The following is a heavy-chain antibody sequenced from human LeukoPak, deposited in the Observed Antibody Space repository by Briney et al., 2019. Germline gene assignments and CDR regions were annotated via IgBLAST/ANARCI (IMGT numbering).Heavy chain of an antibody. Sequence: PSETLSLTCTVSGGSISSYYWSWIRQPPGKGLEWIGYIYYSGSTNYNPSLKSRVTISVDTSKNQFSLKLSSVTAADTAVYYCARTIYYDSVGSNWFDPWGQGTLVTVSS. CDR1: GGSISSYY. CDR2: IYYSGST. D-gene: IGHD3-22*01. CDR3: ARTIYYDSVGSNWFDP. J-gene: IGHJ5*02. V-gene: IGHV4-59*08.